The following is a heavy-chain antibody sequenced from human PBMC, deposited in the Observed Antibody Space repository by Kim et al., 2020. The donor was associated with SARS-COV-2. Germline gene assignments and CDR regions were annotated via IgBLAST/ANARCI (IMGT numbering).Heavy chain of an antibody. J-gene: IGHJ6*03. CDR2: INHSGST. V-gene: IGHV4-34*01. D-gene: IGHD6-6*01. CDR1: GGSFSGYY. CDR3: ARGGASYASIAARQRAYYMDV. Sequence: SETLSLTCAVYGGSFSGYYWSWIRQPPGKGLEWIGEINHSGSTNYNPSLKSRVTISVDTSKNQFSLKLSSVTAADTAVYYCARGGASYASIAARQRAYYMDVWGKGTTATVSS.